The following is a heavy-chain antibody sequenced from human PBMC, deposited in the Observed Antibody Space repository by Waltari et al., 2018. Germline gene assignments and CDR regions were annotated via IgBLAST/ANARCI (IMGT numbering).Heavy chain of an antibody. V-gene: IGHV1-69-2*01. D-gene: IGHD6-25*01. J-gene: IGHJ5*02. CDR2: VDPEDGET. CDR1: GYPFPASY. Sequence: EVQLVQSGAEVKKPGATVKIPCKVSGYPFPASYMHLVHRAPGKGLEWMGLVDPEDGETIYAEKFRGRVTITADTSTDTAYMELSSLRSEDTAVYYCATVIHTRRNWFDPWGQGTLVTVSS. CDR3: ATVIHTRRNWFDP.